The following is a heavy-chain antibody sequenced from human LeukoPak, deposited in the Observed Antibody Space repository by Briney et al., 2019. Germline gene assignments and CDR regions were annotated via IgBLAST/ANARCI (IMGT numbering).Heavy chain of an antibody. D-gene: IGHD6-6*01. CDR1: GGSISSYY. J-gene: IGHJ6*02. V-gene: IGHV4-59*01. Sequence: PSETLSLTCTVSGGSISSYYWSWIRQPPGKGLEWFGYIYSSGSTNYNPSLKSRVTISVDTFKNQFSLKLSSVTAADTAVYYCARHSSSSYYYGMDVWGQGTTVTVSS. CDR3: ARHSSSSYYYGMDV. CDR2: IYSSGST.